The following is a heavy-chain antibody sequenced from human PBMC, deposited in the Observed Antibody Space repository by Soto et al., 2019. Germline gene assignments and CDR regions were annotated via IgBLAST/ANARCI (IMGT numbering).Heavy chain of an antibody. CDR1: GGTFSSYA. J-gene: IGHJ6*02. V-gene: IGHV1-69*01. Sequence: QVQLVQSGAEVKKPGSSVKVSCKASGGTFSSYAISWVRQAPGQGLEWMGGIIPISETTTYAQKFQGRVTITADESKSTAYKELSSLRSEDTAVYYCARSQGSSTSLEIYYYYYYGMDVWGQGTTVTVSS. CDR3: ARSQGSSTSLEIYYYYYYGMDV. D-gene: IGHD2-2*01. CDR2: IIPISETT.